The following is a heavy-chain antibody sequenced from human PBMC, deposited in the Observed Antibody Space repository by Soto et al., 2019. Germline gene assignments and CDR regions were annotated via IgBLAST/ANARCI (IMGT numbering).Heavy chain of an antibody. D-gene: IGHD5-12*01. J-gene: IGHJ4*02. Sequence: QVQLQESGPGLVKPSETLSLTCTVSGGSISSYYWSWIRQPPGKGLERIGYIYYSGSTNYNPSLKSRVSISVDTSKNQFSLKLSSVTAADTAVYYCARGGVATIEDWGQGTLVTVSS. CDR3: ARGGVATIED. CDR2: IYYSGST. CDR1: GGSISSYY. V-gene: IGHV4-59*01.